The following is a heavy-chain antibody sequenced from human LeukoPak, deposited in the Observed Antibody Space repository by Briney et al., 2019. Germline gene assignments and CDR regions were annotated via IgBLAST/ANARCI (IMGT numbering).Heavy chain of an antibody. CDR3: AREYYYDSSGYSPNDY. J-gene: IGHJ4*02. V-gene: IGHV1-18*01. Sequence: ASVEVSCKASGYTFTSYGISWVRQAPGQGLEWMGWISAYNGNTNYAQKLQGRVTMTTDTPTSTAYMELRSLRSDDTAVYYCAREYYYDSSGYSPNDYWGQGTLVTVSS. D-gene: IGHD3-22*01. CDR1: GYTFTSYG. CDR2: ISAYNGNT.